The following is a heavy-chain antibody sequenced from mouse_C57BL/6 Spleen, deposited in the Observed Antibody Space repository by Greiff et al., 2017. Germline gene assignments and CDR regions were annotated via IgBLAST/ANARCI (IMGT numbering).Heavy chain of an antibody. V-gene: IGHV14-1*01. D-gene: IGHD1-1*01. Sequence: EVKLQESGAELVRPGASVKLSCTASGFNIKDYYMHWVKQRPEQGLEWIGRIDPEDGDTESAPKFQGKATMTADTASNTAYLQLSSLTSEDTAVYYCTTFLTTVVATRWYFDVWGTGTTVTVSS. CDR2: IDPEDGDT. CDR3: TTFLTTVVATRWYFDV. J-gene: IGHJ1*03. CDR1: GFNIKDYY.